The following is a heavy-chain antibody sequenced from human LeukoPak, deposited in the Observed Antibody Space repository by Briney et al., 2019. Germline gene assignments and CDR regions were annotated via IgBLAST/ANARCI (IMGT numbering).Heavy chain of an antibody. CDR2: ISGSGGST. CDR1: GLSINNNY. D-gene: IGHD3-22*01. Sequence: GGSLRLSCSASGLSINNNYVTWVRQAPGKGLEWVSAISGSGGSTYYADSVKGRFTISRDNSKNTLYLQMNSLRAEDTAVYYCAKTIYYYEMYYFDCWGQGTLVTVSS. V-gene: IGHV3-23*01. CDR3: AKTIYYYEMYYFDC. J-gene: IGHJ4*02.